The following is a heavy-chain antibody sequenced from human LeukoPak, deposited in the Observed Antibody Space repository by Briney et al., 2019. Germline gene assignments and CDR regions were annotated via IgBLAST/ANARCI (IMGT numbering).Heavy chain of an antibody. CDR1: GYSISSGYY. V-gene: IGHV4-38-2*02. CDR2: IYHSGST. J-gene: IGHJ4*02. CDR3: ARATQPSGSYLMFDY. Sequence: PSETLSLTCTVSGYSISSGYYWGWIRQPPGKGLEWIGRIYHSGSTYYNPSLKSRVTISVDTSKNQFSLKLSSVTAADTAVYYCARATQPSGSYLMFDYWGQGTLVTVSS. D-gene: IGHD3-10*01.